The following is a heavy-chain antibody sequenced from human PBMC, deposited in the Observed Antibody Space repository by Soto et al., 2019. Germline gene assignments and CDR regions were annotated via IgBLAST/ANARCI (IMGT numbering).Heavy chain of an antibody. D-gene: IGHD2-15*01. Sequence: EVQLLESGGGLVQPGGSLRLSCAASGFTFSSYAMSWVRQAPGKGLEWVSAISGSGGSTYYADSVKGRFTISRDNSKNTLYLQLNSLRAEDTAVYYCAKESGRIGGSFDYWGQATLVTVSS. J-gene: IGHJ4*02. CDR1: GFTFSSYA. CDR3: AKESGRIGGSFDY. CDR2: ISGSGGST. V-gene: IGHV3-23*01.